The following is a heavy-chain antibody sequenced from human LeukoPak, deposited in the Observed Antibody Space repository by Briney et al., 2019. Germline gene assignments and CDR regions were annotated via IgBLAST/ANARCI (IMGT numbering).Heavy chain of an antibody. J-gene: IGHJ5*02. CDR2: IYHSGST. D-gene: IGHD6-19*01. V-gene: IGHV4-4*02. CDR3: ARGAVAGTEYNWFDP. CDR1: GGSISRSNW. Sequence: SETLSLTCAVSGGSISRSNWWSWVRQPPGKGLEWIGEIYHSGSTNYNPSLKSRVTISVDKSKNQFSLKLSSVTAADTAVYYCARGAVAGTEYNWFDPWGQGTLVTVSS.